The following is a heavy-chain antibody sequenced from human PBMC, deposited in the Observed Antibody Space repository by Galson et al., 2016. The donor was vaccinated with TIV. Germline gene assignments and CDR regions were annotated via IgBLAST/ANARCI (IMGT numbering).Heavy chain of an antibody. Sequence: ETLSLTCAVSGGSIIGTNWWSWVRQPPGRGLEWIGEIFHSGITNYGPSLKGRVTISVDRSKNQFSLKLSSVTAADTAVYYCTANGWYSLEHWGQGALVTVSS. CDR2: IFHSGIT. CDR3: TANGWYSLEH. V-gene: IGHV4-4*02. J-gene: IGHJ1*01. CDR1: GGSIIGTNW. D-gene: IGHD6-19*01.